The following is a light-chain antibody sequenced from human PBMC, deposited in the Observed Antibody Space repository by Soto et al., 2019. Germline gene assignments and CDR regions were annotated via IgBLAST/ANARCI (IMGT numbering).Light chain of an antibody. CDR2: EVR. CDR1: SSDIGSYNY. J-gene: IGLJ1*01. CDR3: SSFTSRFTFV. V-gene: IGLV2-14*01. Sequence: QSALTQPASVSGSPGQSITISCTGTSSDIGSYNYVAWYQQFPGKTPKLIIYEVRNRPSGVSDRFSGSKSGNTASLTISGLQAEDEADYYCSSFTSRFTFVFGTGTKV.